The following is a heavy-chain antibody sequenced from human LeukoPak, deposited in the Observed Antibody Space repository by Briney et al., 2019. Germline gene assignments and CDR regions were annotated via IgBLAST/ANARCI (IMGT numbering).Heavy chain of an antibody. D-gene: IGHD3-10*01. V-gene: IGHV4-34*01. CDR2: INHRGNT. CDR1: GGSFSGYY. CDR3: ARARSKWFGELSVPWFFDY. J-gene: IGHJ4*02. Sequence: SETLSLTCAIYGGSFSGYYWTWIRQPPGKGLEWIGEINHRGNTNYNPSLKSRVSISVDTSKNQFSLKLSSVTAADTAVYSCARARSKWFGELSVPWFFDYWGQGGLVSVSS.